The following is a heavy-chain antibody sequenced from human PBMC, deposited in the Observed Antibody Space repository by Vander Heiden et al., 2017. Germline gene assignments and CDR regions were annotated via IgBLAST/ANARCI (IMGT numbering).Heavy chain of an antibody. J-gene: IGHJ3*01. D-gene: IGHD6-6*01. V-gene: IGHV4-34*02. CDR1: GGSFSGYY. Sequence: QVQLQQLGAGLLKPSETLSLTCAVYGGSFSGYYWSWIRQVPGKGLQWSGQINYWGNTNYNPSLKSRVRMSVDTSKTQFSLTLSALTAADTAVYYCATNSSSSGRSFDLWGQGTMVSVSS. CDR2: INYWGNT. CDR3: ATNSSSSGRSFDL.